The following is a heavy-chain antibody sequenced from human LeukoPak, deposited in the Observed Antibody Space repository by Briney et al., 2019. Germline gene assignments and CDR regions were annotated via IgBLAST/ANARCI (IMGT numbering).Heavy chain of an antibody. CDR1: GFTFSSYW. Sequence: PGGSLRLSCAASGFTFSSYWMNRVRQAPGKGLVWVSRIAGDGSSTTYADSVKGRFSISRDNAKNTLYLQMNSLRVEDTAVYYCARGRPHGNDYWGQGTLVTVSS. D-gene: IGHD4-23*01. V-gene: IGHV3-74*01. J-gene: IGHJ4*02. CDR2: IAGDGSST. CDR3: ARGRPHGNDY.